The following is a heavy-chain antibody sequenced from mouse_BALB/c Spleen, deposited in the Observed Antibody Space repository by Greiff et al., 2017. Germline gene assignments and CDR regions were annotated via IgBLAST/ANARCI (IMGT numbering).Heavy chain of an antibody. Sequence: EVQVVDSGGGLVKPGGSLKPSCAASGFTFSSYAMSWVRQTPEKRLEWVASISSGGSTYYPDSVKGRFTISRDNARNILYLQMSSLRSEDTAMYYCAREDGSNLFAYWGQGTLVTVSA. V-gene: IGHV5-6-5*01. D-gene: IGHD2-3*01. CDR3: AREDGSNLFAY. CDR1: GFTFSSYA. J-gene: IGHJ3*01. CDR2: ISSGGST.